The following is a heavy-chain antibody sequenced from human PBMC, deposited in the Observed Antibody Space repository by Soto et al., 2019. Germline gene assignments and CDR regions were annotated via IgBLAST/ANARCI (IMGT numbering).Heavy chain of an antibody. D-gene: IGHD1-26*01. CDR3: ARDQNGSPHFDY. CDR1: GGSISDYY. Sequence: QVQLQESGPGLVKPSETLSLTCSVSGGSISDYYWSWIRQPPGRGLEWIGYIYKSGSTHYNPSLKSRVTISVDTSKTLFSLKLSSVTAADTAVYYCARDQNGSPHFDYWGQGTLVTVSS. V-gene: IGHV4-59*01. J-gene: IGHJ4*02. CDR2: IYKSGST.